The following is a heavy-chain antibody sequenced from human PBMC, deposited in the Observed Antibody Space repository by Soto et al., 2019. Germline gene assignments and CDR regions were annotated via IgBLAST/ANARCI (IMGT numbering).Heavy chain of an antibody. CDR2: IYYSGST. V-gene: IGHV4-59*01. CDR3: ARDLVGVTY. Sequence: SETLSLTCTVSGGSISGYYWSWIRQPPGKGLEWIGYIYYSGSTNYNPSLKSRVTISIDTSKNQFSLKLSSVTAADTAVYYCARDLVGVTYWGQGTLVTVSS. J-gene: IGHJ4*02. D-gene: IGHD1-26*01. CDR1: GGSISGYY.